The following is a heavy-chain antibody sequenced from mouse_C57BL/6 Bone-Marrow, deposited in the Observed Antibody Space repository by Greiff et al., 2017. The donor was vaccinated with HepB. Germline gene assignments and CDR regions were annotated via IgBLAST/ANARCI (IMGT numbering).Heavy chain of an antibody. J-gene: IGHJ4*01. V-gene: IGHV5-4*01. D-gene: IGHD1-1*01. CDR3: ARDPYGDY. Sequence: EVKLMESGGGLVKPGGSLKLSCAASGFTFSSYAMSWVRQTPEKRLEWVATISDGGSYTYYPDNVKGRFTISRDNAKNNLYLHMSHLKSEDTAMYYCARDPYGDYWGQGTSVTVSS. CDR2: ISDGGSYT. CDR1: GFTFSSYA.